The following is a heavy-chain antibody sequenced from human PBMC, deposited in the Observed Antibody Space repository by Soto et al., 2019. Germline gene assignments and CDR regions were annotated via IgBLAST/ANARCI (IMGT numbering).Heavy chain of an antibody. CDR2: IYYSGST. V-gene: IGHV4-30-4*01. Sequence: PSETLSLTCTVSGGSISSGDYYWSWIRQPPGKGLEWIGYIYYSGSTYYNPSLKSRVTISVDTSKNQFSLKLSSVTAADTAVYYCARAVVVVAAPHYNWFDPWGQGTLVTVSS. D-gene: IGHD2-15*01. J-gene: IGHJ5*02. CDR1: GGSISSGDYY. CDR3: ARAVVVVAAPHYNWFDP.